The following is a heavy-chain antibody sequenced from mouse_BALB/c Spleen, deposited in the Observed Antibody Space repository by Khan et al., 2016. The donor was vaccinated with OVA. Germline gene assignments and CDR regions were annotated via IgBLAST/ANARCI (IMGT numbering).Heavy chain of an antibody. CDR2: IRSGGTT. V-gene: IGHV5-6-5*01. CDR3: ARDDWFTY. J-gene: IGHJ3*01. CDR1: GFTFSNYA. Sequence: VELVESGGDLVKPGGSLKLSCAASGFTFSNYAMSWVRPTPEKRLEWVASIRSGGTTYYPDSVKGRFTISRDNARNILYLQMNSLRSEDTAMFYCARDDWFTYWGQGTLVTVSA.